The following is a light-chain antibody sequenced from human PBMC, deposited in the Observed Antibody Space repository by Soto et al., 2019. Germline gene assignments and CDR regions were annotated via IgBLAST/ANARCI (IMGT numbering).Light chain of an antibody. Sequence: QAVLTQPASVSGAPGQSIAISCTGTSSDVGGYNYVSWYQQHPGKAPKLMIYEVSNRPSGVSNRFSGSKYGNTASLTISGLQAEDEADYYCSSYTSSRSYVFGPGTKGTVL. J-gene: IGLJ1*01. CDR2: EVS. V-gene: IGLV2-14*01. CDR3: SSYTSSRSYV. CDR1: SSDVGGYNY.